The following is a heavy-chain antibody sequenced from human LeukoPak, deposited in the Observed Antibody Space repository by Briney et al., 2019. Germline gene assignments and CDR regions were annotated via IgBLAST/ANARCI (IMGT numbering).Heavy chain of an antibody. CDR2: IYYSGST. V-gene: IGHV4-39*01. CDR3: ARQPVDSGWPRYMDV. CDR1: GGSISSSSYY. D-gene: IGHD6-25*01. J-gene: IGHJ6*03. Sequence: PSETLSLTCTVSGGSISSSSYYWGWIRQPPGKGLEWIGIIYYSGSTYYNPSLKSRLTISVDTSKNQFSLKLSSVTAADTAVFYCARQPVDSGWPRYMDVWGKGTTLTVSS.